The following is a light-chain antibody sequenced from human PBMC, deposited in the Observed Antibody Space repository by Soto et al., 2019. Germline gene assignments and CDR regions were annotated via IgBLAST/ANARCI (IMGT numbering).Light chain of an antibody. Sequence: DLQMTQSPSTLSASVGDRVTTTCRASQSISEWLAWYQQKPGKAPKLLIYKASSLESGVPSRFSGSGSGTEFTLTISSLQPDDFATYYCQQYNSYSRTFGQGTKVDIK. CDR2: KAS. V-gene: IGKV1-5*03. J-gene: IGKJ1*01. CDR1: QSISEW. CDR3: QQYNSYSRT.